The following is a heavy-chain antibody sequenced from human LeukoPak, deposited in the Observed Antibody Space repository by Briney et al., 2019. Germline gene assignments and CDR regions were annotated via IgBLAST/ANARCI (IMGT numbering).Heavy chain of an antibody. V-gene: IGHV3-7*01. CDR3: ARGNSGAFDI. Sequence: GGSLRLSCAASGFTFSNYWINWVRQAPGKGLEWVANIKQDGSEKSYVDPVKGRFTISRDNTKNSLYLQMNSLRAEDTAVYYCARGNSGAFDIWGRGTMVTVSS. CDR1: GFTFSNYW. D-gene: IGHD3-10*01. J-gene: IGHJ3*02. CDR2: IKQDGSEK.